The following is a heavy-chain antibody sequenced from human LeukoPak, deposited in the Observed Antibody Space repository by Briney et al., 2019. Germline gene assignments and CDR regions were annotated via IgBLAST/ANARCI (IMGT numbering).Heavy chain of an antibody. Sequence: PSETLSLTCAVCGGSFSGYYWSWIRQPPGKGLEWIGEINHSGSTNYNPSLKSRVTISVDTSKNQFSLKLSSVTAADTAVYYCARDVRDCRSASCHLFVYWGQGTLVTVSS. CDR1: GGSFSGYY. CDR2: INHSGST. D-gene: IGHD2-2*01. CDR3: ARDVRDCRSASCHLFVY. J-gene: IGHJ4*02. V-gene: IGHV4-34*01.